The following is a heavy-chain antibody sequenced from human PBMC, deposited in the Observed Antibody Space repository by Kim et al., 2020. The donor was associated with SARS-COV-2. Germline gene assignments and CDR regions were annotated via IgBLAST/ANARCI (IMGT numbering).Heavy chain of an antibody. CDR3: AKDLYYYGSGSYYNPLLYGMDV. CDR1: GFTFSSYA. V-gene: IGHV3-23*01. CDR2: ISGSGGST. J-gene: IGHJ6*02. Sequence: GGSLRLSCAASGFTFSSYAMSWVRQAPGKGLEWVSAISGSGGSTYYADSVKGRFTISRDNSKNTLYLQMNSLRAEDTAVYYCAKDLYYYGSGSYYNPLLYGMDVWGQGTTVTVSS. D-gene: IGHD3-10*01.